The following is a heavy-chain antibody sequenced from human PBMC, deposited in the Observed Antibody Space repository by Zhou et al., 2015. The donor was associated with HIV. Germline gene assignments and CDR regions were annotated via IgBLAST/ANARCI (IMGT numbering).Heavy chain of an antibody. Sequence: EVQLVESGGGVVRPGGSLRLSCAASGFTFDDYGMSWVRQAPGKGLEWVSSIVGRDGNTYYAESVKGRFTISRDNSRNTLSLQMSSLRAEDTAMYYCARVMRAYCGGDCYHWYFDLWGRGTLVTVSS. D-gene: IGHD2-21*02. J-gene: IGHJ2*01. CDR3: ARVMRAYCGGDCYHWYFDL. CDR2: IVGRDGNT. CDR1: GFTFDDYG. V-gene: IGHV3-20*04.